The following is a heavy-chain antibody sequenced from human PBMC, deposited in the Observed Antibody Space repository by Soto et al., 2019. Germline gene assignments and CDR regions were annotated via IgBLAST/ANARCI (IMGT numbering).Heavy chain of an antibody. V-gene: IGHV1-46*01. CDR2: INPSGGST. Sequence: EASVKVSCKASGYTFTSYYMHWVRQAPGQGLEWMGIINPSGGSTSYAQKFQGRVTMTRDTSTSTVYMELSSLRSEDTAVYYCARERNPYDSRWAVDYWGQGTLVTVSS. CDR3: ARERNPYDSRWAVDY. D-gene: IGHD3-22*01. CDR1: GYTFTSYY. J-gene: IGHJ4*02.